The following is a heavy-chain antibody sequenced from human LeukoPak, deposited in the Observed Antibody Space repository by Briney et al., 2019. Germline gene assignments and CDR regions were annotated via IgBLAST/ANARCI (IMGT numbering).Heavy chain of an antibody. CDR1: GGSISSYY. J-gene: IGHJ4*02. CDR2: IYTSGST. D-gene: IGHD1-26*01. Sequence: SETLSLTCTVSGGSISSYYCNWIRQPAGKGLQWIGRIYTSGSTNYNPSLKSRVTMSVDTSKDQFSLKLSSVTAADTAVYYCARGFHQSGPFDYWGQGTLVTVSS. CDR3: ARGFHQSGPFDY. V-gene: IGHV4-4*07.